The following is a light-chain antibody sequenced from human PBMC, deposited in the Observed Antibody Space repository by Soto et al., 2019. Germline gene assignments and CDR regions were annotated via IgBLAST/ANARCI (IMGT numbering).Light chain of an antibody. CDR3: MQVLHTPLT. Sequence: DIVMTQSPLSLTVTPGEPASISCRSSQSLLHSNGYNYLGWFLQKPGQSPQLLIYLGSGRASGVPDRFSGSGSGTDFTLKISRVEAEDVGVYYCMQVLHTPLTFGGRTKVEIK. CDR1: QSLLHSNGYNY. V-gene: IGKV2-28*01. J-gene: IGKJ4*01. CDR2: LGS.